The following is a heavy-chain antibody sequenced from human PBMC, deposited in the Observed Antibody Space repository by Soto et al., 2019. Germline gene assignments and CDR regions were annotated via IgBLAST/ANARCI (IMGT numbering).Heavy chain of an antibody. J-gene: IGHJ6*02. D-gene: IGHD2-21*02. CDR1: GFNFNSHG. CDR2: IWFDGSKT. CDR3: ASLGVGDWANYYYYYGMDV. V-gene: IGHV3-33*01. Sequence: QVQLVESGGGAVHPGTSLKLSCAASGFNFNSHGMHWVRQAPGKGLEWVAAIWFDGSKTYYADSLEGRFTISRDNSKNTLFLQMNSLRAEDTAVYYCASLGVGDWANYYYYYGMDVWGQGTTVTVSS.